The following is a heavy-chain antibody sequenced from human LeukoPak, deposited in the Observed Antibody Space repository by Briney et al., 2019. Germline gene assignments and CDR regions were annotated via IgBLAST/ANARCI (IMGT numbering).Heavy chain of an antibody. J-gene: IGHJ4*02. CDR3: ARGSGITIFGVVSPYDY. V-gene: IGHV3-48*03. CDR2: ISSSGSTI. D-gene: IGHD3-3*01. Sequence: GGSLRLSCAASGFTFSSYEMNWVRQAPGKGLEWVSYISSSGSTIYYADSVKGRFTISRDNAKNSLYLRMNSLRAEDTAVHYCARGSGITIFGVVSPYDYWGQGTLVTVSS. CDR1: GFTFSSYE.